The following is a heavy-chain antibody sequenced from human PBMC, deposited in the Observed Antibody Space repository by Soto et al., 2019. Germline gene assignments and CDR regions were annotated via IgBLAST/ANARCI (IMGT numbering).Heavy chain of an antibody. V-gene: IGHV4-59*08. Sequence: QVQLQESGPGLVKPSETLSLTCTVSGGSISSYYWSWIRQPPGKGLEWIGYIYYSGSTNYNPSLKRRVTIAVDTSKNQFSLKLSSVTAAHTAVYYCARRWGYAIDYWGQGTLVTVSA. CDR3: ARRWGYAIDY. D-gene: IGHD2-8*01. CDR2: IYYSGST. CDR1: GGSISSYY. J-gene: IGHJ4*02.